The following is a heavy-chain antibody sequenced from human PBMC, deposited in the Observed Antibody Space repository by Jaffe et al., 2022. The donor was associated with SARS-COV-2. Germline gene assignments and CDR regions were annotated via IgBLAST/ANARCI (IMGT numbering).Heavy chain of an antibody. CDR3: ARGIGWGPHFDY. D-gene: IGHD1-26*01. V-gene: IGHV4-34*01. CDR2: INHSGST. CDR1: GGSFSGYY. J-gene: IGHJ4*02. Sequence: QVQLQQWGAGLLKPSETLSLTCAVYGGSFSGYYWSWIRQPPGKGLEWIGEINHSGSTNYNPSLKSRVTISVDTSKNQFSLKLSSVTAADTAVYYCARGIGWGPHFDYWGQGTLVTVSS.